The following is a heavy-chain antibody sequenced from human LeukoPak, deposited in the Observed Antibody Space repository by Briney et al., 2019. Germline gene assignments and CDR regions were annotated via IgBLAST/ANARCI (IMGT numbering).Heavy chain of an antibody. J-gene: IGHJ4*02. CDR2: IISIFGTA. CDR1: GGTFSSYA. CDR3: ARRGYYCSSTSCPGGYFDY. Sequence: SVKVSCKASGGTFSSYAISWVRQAPGQGLEWMGGIISIFGTANYAQKFQGRVTITADESTSTAYMELSSLRSEDTAVYYCARRGYYCSSTSCPGGYFDYWGQGTLVTVSS. V-gene: IGHV1-69*01. D-gene: IGHD2-2*01.